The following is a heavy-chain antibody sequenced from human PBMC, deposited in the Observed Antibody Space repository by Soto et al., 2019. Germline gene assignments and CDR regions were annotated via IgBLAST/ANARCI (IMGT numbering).Heavy chain of an antibody. Sequence: QVHLVQSGAEVKKPGASVKVSCKGSGYIFTTYGITWVRQAPGQGLEWMGWISAHNGNTNYAQTLQGRVTVTRDTSTSTAYMELRNLRSDDTAVYYGARGRDGDYWGQGALVTVSS. V-gene: IGHV1-18*01. CDR2: ISAHNGNT. J-gene: IGHJ4*02. CDR1: GYIFTTYG. D-gene: IGHD6-6*01. CDR3: ARGRDGDY.